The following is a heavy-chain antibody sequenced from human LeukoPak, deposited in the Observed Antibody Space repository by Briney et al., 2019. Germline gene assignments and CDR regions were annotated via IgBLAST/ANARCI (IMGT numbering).Heavy chain of an antibody. Sequence: SETLSLTCAVYGGSFSGYYWSWIRQPPGKGLEWIGEINHSGSTNYNPSLKSRVTISVDTSKNQFSLKLSSVTAADTAVYYCARARTREVLYDWGQGTLVTVAS. CDR3: ARARTREVLYD. CDR2: INHSGST. V-gene: IGHV4-34*01. D-gene: IGHD1-26*01. J-gene: IGHJ4*02. CDR1: GGSFSGYY.